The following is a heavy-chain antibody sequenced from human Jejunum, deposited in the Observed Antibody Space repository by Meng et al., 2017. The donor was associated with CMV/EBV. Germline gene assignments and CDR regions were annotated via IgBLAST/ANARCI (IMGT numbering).Heavy chain of an antibody. J-gene: IGHJ6*02. V-gene: IGHV4-59*01. CDR3: ARTDYYSYYGMDV. CDR2: IFHSGST. CDR1: VSSFSNDS. Sequence: VSVSSFSNDSWSWIRQPPGGGLEWIGFIFHSGSTTYNPSLESRVTISVDTSKNQFSLKLSSVTAADTAIYYCARTDYYSYYGMDVWGQGTTVTVSS.